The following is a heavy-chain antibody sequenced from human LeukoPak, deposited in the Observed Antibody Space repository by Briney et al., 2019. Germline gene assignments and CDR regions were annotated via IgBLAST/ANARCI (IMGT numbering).Heavy chain of an antibody. V-gene: IGHV1-18*01. D-gene: IGHD3-22*01. CDR3: ARDVTPMIPGDAFDI. CDR1: LFIFTHYG. Sequence: ASVTVSCKPSLFIFTHYGITGVRQAPRQGLEGMGWISDNNGNTNYVQKFQGRVTITTDTSTTTAYMELRSLRSDDTAVYYCARDVTPMIPGDAFDIWGQGTMVTVSS. CDR2: ISDNNGNT. J-gene: IGHJ3*02.